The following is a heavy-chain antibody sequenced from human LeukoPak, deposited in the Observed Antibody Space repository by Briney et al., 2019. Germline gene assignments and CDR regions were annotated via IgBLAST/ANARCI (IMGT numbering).Heavy chain of an antibody. CDR1: GGSISGYY. V-gene: IGHV4-4*07. J-gene: IGHJ3*02. Sequence: SETLSLTCKVSGGSISGYYWAWIRQPAGKGLEWIGRIYPSGSTNYNPSLKGRVTMSIDTSTNQFSLNLNSVTAADTAVYYCARDYFRKGNAFDIWGQGTMVTISS. CDR3: ARDYFRKGNAFDI. D-gene: IGHD2/OR15-2a*01. CDR2: IYPSGST.